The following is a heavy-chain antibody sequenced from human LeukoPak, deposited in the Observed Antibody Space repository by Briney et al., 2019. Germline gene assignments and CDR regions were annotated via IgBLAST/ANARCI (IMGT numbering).Heavy chain of an antibody. Sequence: PGGSLRLSCAASGFSFSSYAMSWVRQAPGQGLEWVSAISGSGGSTYYADSVKGRFTISRDNSKNTLYLQMNSLRAEDTAVYYCAKDSAYYYDSSGYYSDYWGQGTLVTVSS. D-gene: IGHD3-22*01. CDR3: AKDSAYYYDSSGYYSDY. CDR1: GFSFSSYA. J-gene: IGHJ4*02. CDR2: ISGSGGST. V-gene: IGHV3-23*01.